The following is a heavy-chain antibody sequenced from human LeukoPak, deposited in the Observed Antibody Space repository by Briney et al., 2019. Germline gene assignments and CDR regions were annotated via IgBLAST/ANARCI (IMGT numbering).Heavy chain of an antibody. CDR3: ARISKYRWWLNYYYMDV. V-gene: IGHV4-30-4*07. D-gene: IGHD2-15*01. CDR2: IYYSGST. CDR1: GGSISSGGYS. J-gene: IGHJ6*03. Sequence: PSETLSLTCAVSGGSISSGGYSWSWIRQPPGKGLEWIGYIYYSGSTNYNPSLKSRVTISVDTSKNQFSLKLSSVTAADTAVYYCARISKYRWWLNYYYMDVWGKGTTVTISS.